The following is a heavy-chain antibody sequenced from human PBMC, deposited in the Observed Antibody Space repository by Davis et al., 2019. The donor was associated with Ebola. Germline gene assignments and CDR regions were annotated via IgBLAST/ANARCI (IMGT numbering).Heavy chain of an antibody. D-gene: IGHD3-22*01. CDR2: VRSHGSDD. CDR1: GFTFNIFD. J-gene: IGHJ4*02. Sequence: GGSLRLSCAASGFTFNIFDMHWVRQAPGRGLEWVAFVRSHGSDDHYADSVKGRFTISRDNSKNTLYLQMNSLRAEDTAVYYCARDASGYYSNFDYWGQGTLVTISS. CDR3: ARDASGYYSNFDY. V-gene: IGHV3-30*02.